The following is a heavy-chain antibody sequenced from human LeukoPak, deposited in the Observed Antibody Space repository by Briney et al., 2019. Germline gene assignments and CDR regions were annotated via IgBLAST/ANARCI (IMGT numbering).Heavy chain of an antibody. CDR2: IYSAGGT. Sequence: GGSLRLSCAAFGFTVSSNQMSWVRQAPGKGLGWVSLIYSAGGTHYVDSVKGRFTISRDNSKNTLYLQMDNLRAEDTAVYYCARGYGGNSHPGYWGQGTLVTVSS. V-gene: IGHV3-53*01. D-gene: IGHD4-23*01. CDR1: GFTVSSNQ. CDR3: ARGYGGNSHPGY. J-gene: IGHJ4*02.